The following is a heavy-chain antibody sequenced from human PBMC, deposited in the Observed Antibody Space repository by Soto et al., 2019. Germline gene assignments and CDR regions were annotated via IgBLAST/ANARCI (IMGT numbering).Heavy chain of an antibody. CDR1: GYTFTRYG. V-gene: IGHV1-18*04. CDR2: ISAYNGNT. J-gene: IGHJ6*02. CDR3: ARDLTYDFWSGYYYYGMDV. Sequence: ASVMVSCTASGYTFTRYGISWVRQAPGQGLEWMGWISAYNGNTNYAQKLQGIVTIAIDTSKNQFALKLSSVTAADTAVYYCARDLTYDFWSGYYYYGMDVWGQGTTVTVSS. D-gene: IGHD3-3*01.